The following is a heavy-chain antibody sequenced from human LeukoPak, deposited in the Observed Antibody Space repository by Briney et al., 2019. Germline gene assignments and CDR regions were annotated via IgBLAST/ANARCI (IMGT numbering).Heavy chain of an antibody. J-gene: IGHJ4*02. D-gene: IGHD3-3*01. V-gene: IGHV1-69*01. CDR1: VGTYSTYA. Sequence: ASVKVSCKSSVGTYSTYAINWVGQARGQGLEWMGGIIPTFGTAIYVQKFQGRITITADQYTSTSYMVLNSLRSEDTAVYYCARSLFYDFWSGYEPWGQGTLVTVSS. CDR3: ARSLFYDFWSGYEP. CDR2: IIPTFGTA.